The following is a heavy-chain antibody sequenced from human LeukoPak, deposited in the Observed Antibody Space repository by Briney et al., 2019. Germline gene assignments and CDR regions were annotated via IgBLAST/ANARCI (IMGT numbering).Heavy chain of an antibody. CDR2: INHSGST. D-gene: IGHD3-16*02. Sequence: SETLSLTCTVSGGSISGYYWSWIRQPPGKGLEWIGEINHSGSTNYNPSLKSRVTISVDTSKNQFSLKLSSVTAADTAVYYCARGLYGSDYDYVWGSYRDDAFDIWGQGTMVTVSS. CDR1: GGSISGYY. V-gene: IGHV4-34*01. CDR3: ARGLYGSDYDYVWGSYRDDAFDI. J-gene: IGHJ3*02.